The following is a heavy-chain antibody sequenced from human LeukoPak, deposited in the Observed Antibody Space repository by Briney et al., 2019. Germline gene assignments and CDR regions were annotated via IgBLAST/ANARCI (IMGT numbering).Heavy chain of an antibody. V-gene: IGHV3-33*01. D-gene: IGHD6-6*01. CDR2: IWYDGSNK. CDR3: ARAGQLAYYFDY. CDR1: GFTFSSYG. Sequence: GGSLRLSCAASGFTFSSYGMRWVRQAPGKGLEWVAVIWYDGSNKYYADSVKGRFTISRDNSKNTLYLQMNSLRAEDTAVYYCARAGQLAYYFDYWGQGTLVTVSS. J-gene: IGHJ4*02.